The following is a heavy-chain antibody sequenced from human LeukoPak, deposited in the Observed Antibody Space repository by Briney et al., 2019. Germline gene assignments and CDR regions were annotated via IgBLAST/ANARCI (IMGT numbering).Heavy chain of an antibody. V-gene: IGHV1-24*01. Sequence: ASVKVSCKVSGYTLTELSMHWVRQAPGKGLEWMGGFDPEDGETIYAQKFQGRVTITRETSADTAYMELSSLRSEDTAVYYCARLKYCTNGVCYAGFDYWGQGTLVTVSS. CDR3: ARLKYCTNGVCYAGFDY. D-gene: IGHD2-8*01. CDR2: FDPEDGET. CDR1: GYTLTELS. J-gene: IGHJ4*02.